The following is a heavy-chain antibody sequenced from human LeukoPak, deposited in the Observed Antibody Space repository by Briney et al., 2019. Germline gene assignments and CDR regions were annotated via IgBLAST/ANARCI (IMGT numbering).Heavy chain of an antibody. D-gene: IGHD6-19*01. CDR1: GYTFTSTG. V-gene: IGHV1-18*01. Sequence: GASVKVSCKASGYTFTSTGICWVQQAPGQGLEWMGWVSAYNGNTNYAQKFQGRVTMTTDTSTGTAYMELRTLRSDDTAVYYCARDAPQWRSAFDFWGQGTMVTVSS. CDR3: ARDAPQWRSAFDF. J-gene: IGHJ3*01. CDR2: VSAYNGNT.